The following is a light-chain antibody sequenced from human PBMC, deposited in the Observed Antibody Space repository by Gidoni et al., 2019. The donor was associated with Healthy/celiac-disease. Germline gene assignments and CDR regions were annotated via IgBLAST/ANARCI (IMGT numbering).Light chain of an antibody. CDR3: SSYTSSSTLGV. Sequence: QSALTQPASVSGSTGQSITISCTGTSSDVGGYNYVSWYQQQPGKAPKLMIYDVSNRPSGVSNRFSGSKSGNTASLTISGLQAEDEADYYCSSYTSSSTLGVFGTGTKVTVL. CDR1: SSDVGGYNY. V-gene: IGLV2-14*03. J-gene: IGLJ1*01. CDR2: DVS.